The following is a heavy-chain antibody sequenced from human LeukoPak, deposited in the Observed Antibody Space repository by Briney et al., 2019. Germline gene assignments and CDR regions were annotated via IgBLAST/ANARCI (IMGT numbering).Heavy chain of an antibody. J-gene: IGHJ6*03. CDR1: GFTFSSYS. V-gene: IGHV3-48*04. D-gene: IGHD2-15*01. Sequence: PGGSLRLSCAASGFTFSSYSMNWVRQAPGKGLEWVSYISSSGSTIYYADSVKGRFTISGDNAKNSLYLQMNSLRAEDTAVYYCARSGCSGGSCYYYYMDVWGKGTTVTISS. CDR3: ARSGCSGGSCYYYYMDV. CDR2: ISSSGSTI.